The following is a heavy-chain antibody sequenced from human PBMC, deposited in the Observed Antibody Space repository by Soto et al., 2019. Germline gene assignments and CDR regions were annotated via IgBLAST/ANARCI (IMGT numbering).Heavy chain of an antibody. CDR3: AKDPNGDYAGAFDI. Sequence: GGSLRLSCAASGFTFSSYAMSWVRQAPGAGLEWVSGISASGGSTYYADSVKGRFTISRDNSKNTLFLQMDSLRAEDTALYYCAKDPNGDYAGAFDIWGRGTMVTVSS. CDR2: ISASGGST. V-gene: IGHV3-23*01. CDR1: GFTFSSYA. D-gene: IGHD4-17*01. J-gene: IGHJ3*02.